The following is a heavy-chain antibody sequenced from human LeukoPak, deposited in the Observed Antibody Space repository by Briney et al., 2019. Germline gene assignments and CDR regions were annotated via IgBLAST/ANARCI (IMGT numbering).Heavy chain of an antibody. CDR3: ARDQWLPRY. CDR1: GGSISSSNW. Sequence: NASETLSLTCAVSGGSISSSNWWSWVRQPPGKGLEWIGEINHSGSTNYNPSLKSRVTISVDTSKNQFSLKLSSVTAADTAVYYCARDQWLPRYWGQGTLVTVSS. CDR2: INHSGST. V-gene: IGHV4-4*02. J-gene: IGHJ4*02. D-gene: IGHD6-19*01.